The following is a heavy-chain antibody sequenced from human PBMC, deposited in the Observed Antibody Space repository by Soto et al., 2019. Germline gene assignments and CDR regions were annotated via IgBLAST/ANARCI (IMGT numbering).Heavy chain of an antibody. CDR1: GGSLTSNAYY. J-gene: IGHJ4*02. V-gene: IGHV4-39*01. Sequence: QLQLQESGPGLVKPSETLSLTCTVSGGSLTSNAYYWGWIRQHPGQGLEWLGYIYYSGSASYNPSLKSLVTMSVDTSKNQFSLKLSSVTAADTAVYYCARRPKRGSYSWCFDYWGQGTLVTVSS. CDR3: ARRPKRGSYSWCFDY. D-gene: IGHD1-26*01. CDR2: IYYSGSA.